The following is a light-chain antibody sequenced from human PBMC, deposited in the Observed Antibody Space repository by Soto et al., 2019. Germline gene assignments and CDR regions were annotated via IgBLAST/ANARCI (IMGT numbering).Light chain of an antibody. Sequence: DIQMTQSPSSLSASVGDRVTITCRASQSISNYLNWYQQKPGKAPKLLIYATSSLQSGVPSRFSGSGSETDSTLTVSSLQPEDFASYSCQHSYSTPRTFGQGTKLEIK. J-gene: IGKJ2*02. CDR3: QHSYSTPRT. V-gene: IGKV1-39*01. CDR2: ATS. CDR1: QSISNY.